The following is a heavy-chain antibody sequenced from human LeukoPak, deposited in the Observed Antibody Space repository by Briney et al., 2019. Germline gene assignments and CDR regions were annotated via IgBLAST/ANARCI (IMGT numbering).Heavy chain of an antibody. CDR2: ISGSAHKI. CDR1: GITFSNYA. CDR3: AKCKLRIAPVDY. V-gene: IGHV3-23*01. J-gene: IGHJ4*02. Sequence: GGSLRLSCVASGITFSNYAVSWVRQAPEKGLDWVSVISGSAHKIRYADSVKGRFTISRDNSENIVYLQMNSLRAEDTAVYYCAKCKLRIAPVDYWGQGTLVTVSS. D-gene: IGHD6-13*01.